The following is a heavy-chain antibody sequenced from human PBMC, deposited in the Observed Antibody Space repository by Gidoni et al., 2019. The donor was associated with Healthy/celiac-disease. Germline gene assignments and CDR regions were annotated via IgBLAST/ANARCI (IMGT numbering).Heavy chain of an antibody. CDR1: GFTFRCYA. CDR2: ISYDGSNK. V-gene: IGHV3-30*04. Sequence: QVQLVESGGGVVQPGRSLSLSCAASGFTFRCYAMDWVRQAPGKGLEWVAVISYDGSNKYFADSVKGRFTISRDNSKNTLYLQMNSLRAEDTAVYYCAREGYSGYDYGGYYYYYYGMDVWGQGTTVTVSS. CDR3: AREGYSGYDYGGYYYYYYGMDV. J-gene: IGHJ6*02. D-gene: IGHD5-12*01.